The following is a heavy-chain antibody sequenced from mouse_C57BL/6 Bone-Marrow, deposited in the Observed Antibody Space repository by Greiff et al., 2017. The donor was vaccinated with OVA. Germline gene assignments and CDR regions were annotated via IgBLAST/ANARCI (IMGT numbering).Heavy chain of an antibody. V-gene: IGHV2-2*01. J-gene: IGHJ4*01. CDR3: ARNRDYDYDGYYAMDY. Sequence: VHLVESGPGLVQPSQSLSITCTVSGFSLTSYGVHWVRQSPGKGLEWRGVIWRGGITDYNAAFISRLSISKDNSKSQVFFKMNSLQAEDTAIYYCARNRDYDYDGYYAMDYWGQGTSVTVSS. CDR1: GFSLTSYG. CDR2: IWRGGIT. D-gene: IGHD2-4*01.